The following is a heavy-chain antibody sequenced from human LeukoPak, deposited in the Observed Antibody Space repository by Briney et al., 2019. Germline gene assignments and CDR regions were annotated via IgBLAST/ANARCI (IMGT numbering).Heavy chain of an antibody. CDR1: GASISSYY. CDR3: VRDNPRCCGVVPANIDDL. J-gene: IGHJ5*02. D-gene: IGHD2-21*02. V-gene: IGHV3-11*04. CDR2: ISRGSDIR. Sequence: LSLTCTVSGASISSYYWSWIRQPPGRGLEWISYISRGSDIRYYADSVRGRFHISRDNARNSLYLHMNSLRADDTAMYYCVRDNPRCCGVVPANIDDLWGQGTLVTVSS.